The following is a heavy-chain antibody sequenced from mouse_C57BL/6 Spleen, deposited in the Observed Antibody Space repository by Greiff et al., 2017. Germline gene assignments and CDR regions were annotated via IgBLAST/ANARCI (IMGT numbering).Heavy chain of an antibody. J-gene: IGHJ1*03. CDR2: IDPETGGT. CDR1: GYTFTDYE. V-gene: IGHV1-15*01. CDR3: TRTDFDV. Sequence: QVQLKESGAELVRPGASVTLSCKASGYTFTDYEMHWVKQTPVHGLEWIGAIDPETGGTAYNQKFKGKAILTADKSSSTAYMELRSLTSEDSAVYYCTRTDFDVWGTGTTVTVSS.